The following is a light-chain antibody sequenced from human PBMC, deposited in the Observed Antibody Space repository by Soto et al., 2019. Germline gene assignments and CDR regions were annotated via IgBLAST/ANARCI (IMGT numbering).Light chain of an antibody. Sequence: MSLYPAQRSVSPGEGATRSCRASQSLSSNLAWYHQKPGQAPRLLLYGASTRATGIPARFSGGGSGTEFTLTISSLQSEDFAIYYCQQYNNWPWTFGQGTKVDIK. CDR3: QQYNNWPWT. V-gene: IGKV3-15*01. CDR1: QSLSSN. CDR2: GAS. J-gene: IGKJ1*01.